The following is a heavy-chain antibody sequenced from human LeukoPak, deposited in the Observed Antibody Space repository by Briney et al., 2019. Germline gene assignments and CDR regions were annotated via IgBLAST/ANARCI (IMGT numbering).Heavy chain of an antibody. Sequence: GGSLRLSCAASGFTFSSYWMSWVRQAPGKGLELVANIKQDGSEKYYVDSVNGRFTISRDNAENSLYLQMNSLRAEDTAVYYCARNQRRLDYWGQGTLVTVSS. V-gene: IGHV3-7*01. CDR2: IKQDGSEK. CDR3: ARNQRRLDY. D-gene: IGHD1-14*01. J-gene: IGHJ4*02. CDR1: GFTFSSYW.